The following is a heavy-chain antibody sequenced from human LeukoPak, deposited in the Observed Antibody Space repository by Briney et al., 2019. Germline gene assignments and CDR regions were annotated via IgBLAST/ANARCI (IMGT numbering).Heavy chain of an antibody. CDR3: LTVGATLVDY. Sequence: ASVKVSCKVSGYTLTELSMHWVRQAPGKGLEWMGGFDPEDGETIYAQKFQGRVTMTEDTSTDTAYMELSSLRSEDTAMYYCLTVGATLVDYWGQGTLVTVSS. CDR2: FDPEDGET. J-gene: IGHJ4*02. CDR1: GYTLTELS. D-gene: IGHD1-26*01. V-gene: IGHV1-24*01.